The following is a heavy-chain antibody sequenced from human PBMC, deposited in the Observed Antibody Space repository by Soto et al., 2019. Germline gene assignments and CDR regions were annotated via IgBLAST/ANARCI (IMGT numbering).Heavy chain of an antibody. J-gene: IGHJ4*02. V-gene: IGHV1-46*03. Sequence: QVQLVQSGAEVKKPGASVKGSCKASGYTFTSYYMHWGREAPGQGREWMGIINPSGGSTRYAQKCQGSVTMTRDTTSSTIYMELISLRSEDTAVYYCARDRHSNSYYFDYWGQGTLVPVSP. CDR3: ARDRHSNSYYFDY. D-gene: IGHD4-4*01. CDR1: GYTFTSYY. CDR2: INPSGGST.